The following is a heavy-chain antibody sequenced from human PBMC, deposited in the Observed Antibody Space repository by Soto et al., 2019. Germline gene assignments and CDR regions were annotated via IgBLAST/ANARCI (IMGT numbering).Heavy chain of an antibody. CDR1: GGTFSSYA. D-gene: IGHD3-3*01. CDR3: ARSIRPRSYYYYYYMDV. J-gene: IGHJ6*03. CDR2: IIPIFGTA. Sequence: QVQLVQSGAEVKKPGSSVKVSCKASGGTFSSYAISWVRQAPGQGLEWMGGIIPIFGTANYAQKFQGRVTITADESTITAYMELSSLRSEDTAVYYCARSIRPRSYYYYYYMDVWGKGTTVTVSS. V-gene: IGHV1-69*01.